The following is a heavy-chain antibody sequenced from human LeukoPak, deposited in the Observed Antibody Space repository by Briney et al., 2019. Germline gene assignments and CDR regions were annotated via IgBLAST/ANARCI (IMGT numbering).Heavy chain of an antibody. CDR3: ARALGVVVPAAIGYYFDY. CDR1: GFTFSSYS. CDR2: INQSGST. Sequence: PGGSLRLSCAASGFTFSSYSMNWVRQPPGKGLEWIGEINQSGSTNHNPSLKSRVTVSADTSKNQFSLKLTSVTAADTAVYYCARALGVVVPAAIGYYFDYWGQGTLVTVSS. J-gene: IGHJ4*02. V-gene: IGHV4-34*01. D-gene: IGHD2-2*01.